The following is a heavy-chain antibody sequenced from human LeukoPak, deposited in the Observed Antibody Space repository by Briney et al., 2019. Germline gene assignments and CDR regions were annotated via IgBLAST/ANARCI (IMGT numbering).Heavy chain of an antibody. CDR1: GFIFSSYA. J-gene: IGHJ4*02. CDR3: AKVLSGWLFDF. V-gene: IGHV3-23*01. CDR2: ISGSGDRT. D-gene: IGHD6-19*01. Sequence: GGSLRLSCAASGFIFSSYAMSWVRQAPGKGLEWVSAISGSGDRTYYADSVKGRFTISRDNYKSTLYLQTNSLRAEDTAVYYCAKVLSGWLFDFWGRGTLVTVSS.